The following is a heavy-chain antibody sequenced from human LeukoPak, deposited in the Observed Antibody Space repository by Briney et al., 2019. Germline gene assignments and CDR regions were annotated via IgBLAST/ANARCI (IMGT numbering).Heavy chain of an antibody. D-gene: IGHD6-6*01. V-gene: IGHV3-23*01. CDR1: GFTFSSSA. J-gene: IGHJ4*02. CDR3: ANYLKLSSSSSIFDY. CDR2: ITGSGGTT. Sequence: GGSLRLSCAASGFTFSSSALSWVRQAPGKGLECVSTITGSGGTTYYTESVKDRFTISRDNSKNTLHLQVHSLSSEHRAVYSYANYLKLSSSSSIFDYWGQGTLVTVSS.